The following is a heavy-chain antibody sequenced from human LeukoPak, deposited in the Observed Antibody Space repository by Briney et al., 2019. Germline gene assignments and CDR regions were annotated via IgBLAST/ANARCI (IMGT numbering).Heavy chain of an antibody. CDR1: GGSISSSSYY. CDR3: ARQGSSSWLYYFDY. Sequence: SETLSLTCTVSGGSISSSSYYWGWIRQPPGKGLEWIGSIYYSGSTYYNPSLKSRVTISVDTSKNQFSLKLSSVTAADTAVYYCARQGSSSWLYYFDYRGQGTLVTVSS. D-gene: IGHD6-13*01. J-gene: IGHJ4*02. CDR2: IYYSGST. V-gene: IGHV4-39*01.